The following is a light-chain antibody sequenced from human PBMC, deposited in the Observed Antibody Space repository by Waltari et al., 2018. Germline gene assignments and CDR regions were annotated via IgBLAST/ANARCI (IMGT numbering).Light chain of an antibody. Sequence: QSVLTQPHAASGAPGQPITITCSGGRYNLGSPAVNWYQKLPGAAPRLLIPSNNQRPSGVPDRFSASKSGTSASLAISGLQSEDEADYYCATWDDGLSGLLFGGGTTLTVL. CDR1: RYNLGSPA. J-gene: IGLJ2*01. V-gene: IGLV1-44*01. CDR3: ATWDDGLSGLL. CDR2: SNN.